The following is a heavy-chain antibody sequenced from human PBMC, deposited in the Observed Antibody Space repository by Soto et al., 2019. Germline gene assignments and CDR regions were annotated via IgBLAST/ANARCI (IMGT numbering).Heavy chain of an antibody. D-gene: IGHD2-21*02. Sequence: SETLSLTCTVSGGSVSSNSYSLGWIRQSPGKGLEWIGSIYYSGSTYYNPSLKSRVTISVDTSMNQFSLKLNSVTAADTAVYYCARDLWGYCGADCYPLDVWGQGTTVTVSS. CDR2: IYYSGST. J-gene: IGHJ6*02. CDR3: ARDLWGYCGADCYPLDV. V-gene: IGHV4-39*07. CDR1: GGSVSSNSYS.